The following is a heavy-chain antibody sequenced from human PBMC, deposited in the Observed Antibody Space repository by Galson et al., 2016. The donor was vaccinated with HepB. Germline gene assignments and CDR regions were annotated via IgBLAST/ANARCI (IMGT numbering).Heavy chain of an antibody. CDR2: ISRSGDTT. D-gene: IGHD3-16*01. J-gene: IGHJ4*02. CDR1: GFTFSSYA. CDR3: AKDRETTSWGNFAH. Sequence: SLRLSCAASGFTFSSYAMTWVRQAPGKGLEWVSSISRSGDTTFYADSVKGRFTLSRDSSKDTLYMQINSLRAEDTAVYYCAKDRETTSWGNFAHWGRGTLVTVSS. V-gene: IGHV3-23*01.